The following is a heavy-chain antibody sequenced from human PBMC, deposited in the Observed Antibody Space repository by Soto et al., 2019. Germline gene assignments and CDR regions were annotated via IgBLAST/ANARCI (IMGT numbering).Heavy chain of an antibody. Sequence: GGSLRLSCAASGFTFSNAWMNWVRQAPGKGLVWVSRINSDGSSTSYADSVKGRFTISRDNAKNTLYLQMNSLRAEDTAVYYCARVRNGYCSSTSCPNPFDYWGQGTLVTVSS. J-gene: IGHJ4*02. CDR1: GFTFSNAW. CDR2: INSDGSST. CDR3: ARVRNGYCSSTSCPNPFDY. V-gene: IGHV3-74*01. D-gene: IGHD2-2*01.